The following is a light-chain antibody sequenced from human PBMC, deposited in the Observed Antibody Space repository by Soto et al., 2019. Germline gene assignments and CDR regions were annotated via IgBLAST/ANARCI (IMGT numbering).Light chain of an antibody. Sequence: DIQMTQSPSTLPASVGDRVTITCRASQTISSWLAWYQQKPGKAPDLLIYDASRLAGGVPSRFSGSESGTEFTLPFGSLQPDVFAPFFCQQYSNYSTFGQGPKVEVK. V-gene: IGKV1-5*01. CDR2: DAS. CDR3: QQYSNYST. CDR1: QTISSW. J-gene: IGKJ1*01.